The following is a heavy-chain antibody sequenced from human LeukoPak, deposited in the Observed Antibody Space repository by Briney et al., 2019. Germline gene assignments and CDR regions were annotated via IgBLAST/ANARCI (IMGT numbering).Heavy chain of an antibody. D-gene: IGHD3-10*01. V-gene: IGHV3-30*02. Sequence: GGSLRLSCAASGFTFSSYGMHRVRQAPGKGLEWVAFIRYDGSNKYYADSVKGRFTISRDNSKNTLYLQMNSLRAEDTAVYYCAKDPLYGYYFDYWGQGTLVTVSS. CDR2: IRYDGSNK. CDR3: AKDPLYGYYFDY. CDR1: GFTFSSYG. J-gene: IGHJ4*02.